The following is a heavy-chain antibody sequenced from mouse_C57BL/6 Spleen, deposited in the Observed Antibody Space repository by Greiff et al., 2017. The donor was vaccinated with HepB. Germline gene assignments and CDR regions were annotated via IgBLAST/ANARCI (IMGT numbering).Heavy chain of an antibody. CDR2: ISSGSSTI. D-gene: IGHD2-5*01. CDR3: ARLEPAYYSNYLDY. J-gene: IGHJ2*01. Sequence: DVMLVESGGGLVKPGGSLKLSCAASGFTFSDYGMHWVRQAPEKGLEWVAYISSGSSTIYYADTVKGRFTISRDNAKNTLFLQMTSLRSEDTAMYYCARLEPAYYSNYLDYWGQGTTLTVSS. V-gene: IGHV5-17*01. CDR1: GFTFSDYG.